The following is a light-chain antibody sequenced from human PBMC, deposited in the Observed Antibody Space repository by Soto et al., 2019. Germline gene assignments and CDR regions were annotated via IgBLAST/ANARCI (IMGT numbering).Light chain of an antibody. V-gene: IGKV1-9*01. CDR2: ASS. J-gene: IGKJ1*01. CDR1: QGIGTY. Sequence: IQLTQSPSSLSASVGDRVTVTCRASQGIGTYLVWYLQKSGKAPTVLIYASSTLQTGVPSRFSGSGSGTDFSLTISSLHPEDVATYYCQQTYSAPPLFGQGTKVDIK. CDR3: QQTYSAPPL.